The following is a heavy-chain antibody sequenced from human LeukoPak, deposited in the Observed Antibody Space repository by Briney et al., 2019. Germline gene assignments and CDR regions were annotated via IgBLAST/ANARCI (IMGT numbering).Heavy chain of an antibody. CDR2: IGAGGAAT. V-gene: IGHV3-23*01. D-gene: IGHD6-19*01. J-gene: IGHJ6*02. CDR3: GRPTKFWLIRGDGVDV. Sequence: GSLRLSCAASGFTFTTYAMTWVRQAPGKGLEWVSSIGAGGAATFYSDSVKGRFTISRDNSMNTLYLQMNSLRADDAAVYYCGRPTKFWLIRGDGVDVWGQGTTVTVSS. CDR1: GFTFTTYA.